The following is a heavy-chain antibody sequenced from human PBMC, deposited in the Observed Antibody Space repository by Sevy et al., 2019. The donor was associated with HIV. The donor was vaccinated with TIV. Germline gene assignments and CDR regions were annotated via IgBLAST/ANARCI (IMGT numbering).Heavy chain of an antibody. Sequence: LSLTCAASGFTFSSYSMNWVRQAPGKGLEWVSSISSSSSYIYYADSVKGRFTISRDNAKNSLYLQMNSLRAEDTAVYYCARGKYSSSSPDYWGQGTLVTVSS. CDR3: ARGKYSSSSPDY. CDR2: ISSSSSYI. V-gene: IGHV3-21*01. J-gene: IGHJ4*02. CDR1: GFTFSSYS. D-gene: IGHD6-6*01.